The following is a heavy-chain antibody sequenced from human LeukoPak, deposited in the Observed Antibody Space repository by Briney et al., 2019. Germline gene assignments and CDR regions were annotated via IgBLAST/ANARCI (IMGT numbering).Heavy chain of an antibody. CDR1: GFTVSSNY. J-gene: IGHJ3*02. Sequence: PPGGSLRLSCAASGFTVSSNYMSWVRQAPGKGLEWVSVIYSGGIYNDGTTNYGDSVKGRFTISRDNSKNTLYLQMNSLRAEDTAVYYCARRELLGYSYGLRTFNIWGQGTTVTFSS. CDR3: ARRELLGYSYGLRTFNI. V-gene: IGHV3-66*04. CDR2: IYSGGIYNDGTT. D-gene: IGHD5-18*01.